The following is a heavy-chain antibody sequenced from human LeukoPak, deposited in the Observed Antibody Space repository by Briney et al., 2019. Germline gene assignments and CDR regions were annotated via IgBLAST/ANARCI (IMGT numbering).Heavy chain of an antibody. D-gene: IGHD3-10*01. Sequence: SETLSLTCTVSGGSISSGHYWAWIRQPPGKGLECIGYIHYTGSTNYNPSLKSRVTISVDTSKSQFSLKLSSVTAADTAIYYCARGGYYGSGNDFRFDPWGQGTLVTVSS. V-gene: IGHV4-61*01. CDR3: ARGGYYGSGNDFRFDP. CDR1: GGSISSGHY. J-gene: IGHJ5*02. CDR2: IHYTGST.